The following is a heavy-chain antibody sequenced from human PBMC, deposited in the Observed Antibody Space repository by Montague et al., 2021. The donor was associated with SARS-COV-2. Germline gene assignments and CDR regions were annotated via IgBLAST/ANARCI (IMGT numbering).Heavy chain of an antibody. D-gene: IGHD2-21*02. CDR1: GGSITTDAYH. CDR2: ISYRDVT. V-gene: IGHV4-39*02. J-gene: IGHJ4*02. Sequence: SETLSLTCTVSGGSITTDAYHWGWIRQSPGEGLEWIGTISYRDVTYYNPSLKTRVNISVDTSRTHFSLTLRSVIAADTAVHYCARLLPDGTVVATDIPFDSWGQGTLVTVSS. CDR3: ARLLPDGTVVATDIPFDS.